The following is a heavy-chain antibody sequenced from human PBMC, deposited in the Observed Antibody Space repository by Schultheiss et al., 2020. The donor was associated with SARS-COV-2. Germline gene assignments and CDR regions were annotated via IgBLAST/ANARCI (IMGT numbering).Heavy chain of an antibody. J-gene: IGHJ4*02. Sequence: GSLRLSCAASGLTVSNNYMSWVRQAPGKGLEWIGEINHSGSTNYNPSLKSRVTISVDTSKNQFSLKLSSVTAADTAVYYCARRQLGARRGFDYWGQGTLVTVSS. CDR1: GLTVSNNY. V-gene: IGHV4-34*01. CDR3: ARRQLGARRGFDY. D-gene: IGHD1-1*01. CDR2: INHSGST.